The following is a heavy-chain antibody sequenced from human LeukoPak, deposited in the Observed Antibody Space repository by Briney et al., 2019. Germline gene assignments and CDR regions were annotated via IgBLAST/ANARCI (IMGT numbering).Heavy chain of an antibody. CDR3: AKDPMVRGIVGY. D-gene: IGHD3-10*01. CDR1: GFTFSTYA. CDR2: ISGSGGST. Sequence: GGSLRLSCAASGFTFSTYAMSWVRQAPGKGLEWVSAISGSGGSTYYADSVKGRFTTSRDNSKNTLYLQMNSLRAEGTAVYYCAKDPMVRGIVGYWGQGTLVTVSS. J-gene: IGHJ4*02. V-gene: IGHV3-23*01.